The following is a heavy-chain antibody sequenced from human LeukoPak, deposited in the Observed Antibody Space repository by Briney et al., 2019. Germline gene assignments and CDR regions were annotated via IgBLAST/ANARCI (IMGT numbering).Heavy chain of an antibody. V-gene: IGHV3-30*18. J-gene: IGHJ4*02. D-gene: IGHD3-10*01. Sequence: GGSLRLSCAASGLTFSSFGMHWARQAPGKGLEWLAIISYDGNNKYYADSVKGRLTISRDNSKNTVYLQMNSLRAEDTAVYYCAKDRYYYGSGTYPLDYWGQGTLVTVSS. CDR1: GLTFSSFG. CDR2: ISYDGNNK. CDR3: AKDRYYYGSGTYPLDY.